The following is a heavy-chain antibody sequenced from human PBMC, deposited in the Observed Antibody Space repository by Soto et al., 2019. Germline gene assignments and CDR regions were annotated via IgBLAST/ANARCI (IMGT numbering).Heavy chain of an antibody. V-gene: IGHV3-23*01. CDR1: GFTFSSYA. CDR2: ISGSGGST. J-gene: IGHJ5*02. D-gene: IGHD3-10*01. CDR3: AKARLRITMVRGVIPNWFDP. Sequence: GGSLRLSCAASGFTFSSYAMSWVRQAPGKGLEWVSAISGSGGSTYYADSVKGRFTISRDNSKNTLYLQMNSLRAEDTAVYYCAKARLRITMVRGVIPNWFDPWGQGTLVTVSS.